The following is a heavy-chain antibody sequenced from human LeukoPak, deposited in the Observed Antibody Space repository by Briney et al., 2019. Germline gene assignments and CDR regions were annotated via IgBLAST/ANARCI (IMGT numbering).Heavy chain of an antibody. D-gene: IGHD3-10*01. V-gene: IGHV1-69*05. CDR1: GGTFSSYA. CDR2: IIPIFGTA. J-gene: IGHJ4*02. CDR3: AAGTIPTYGSGSYSYFDY. Sequence: SVKVSCKASGGTFSSYAISWVRQAPGQELEWMVRIIPIFGTANYAQKFQGRVTITTDEYTSTAYMELSSLRSEDAAVYYCAAGTIPTYGSGSYSYFDYWGQGTLVTVSS.